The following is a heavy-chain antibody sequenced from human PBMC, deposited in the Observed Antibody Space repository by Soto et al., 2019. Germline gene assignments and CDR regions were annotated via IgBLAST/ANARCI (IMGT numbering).Heavy chain of an antibody. CDR1: GYTFTSYA. Sequence: GASVKVSCKASGYTFTSYAMHWVRQAPGQRLEWMGWINAGNGNTKYSQKFQGRVTITRDTSASTAYMELSSLRSEDTAVYYCARDNRKMTTHYYYYYYMDVWGKGTTVTVSS. CDR3: ARDNRKMTTHYYYYYYMDV. CDR2: INAGNGNT. V-gene: IGHV1-3*01. J-gene: IGHJ6*03.